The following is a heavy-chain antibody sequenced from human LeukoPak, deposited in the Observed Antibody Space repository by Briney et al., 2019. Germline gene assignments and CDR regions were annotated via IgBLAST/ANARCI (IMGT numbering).Heavy chain of an antibody. J-gene: IGHJ3*02. CDR1: GGTFSSYA. Sequence: SVKVSCKASGGTFSSYAISWVRQAPGQGLEWMGGIISIFGTANYAQKFQGRVTITTDESTSTAYMELSSLRSEDTAVYYCARSYYYDSSGYYILNAFDIWGQGTMVTVSS. CDR2: IISIFGTA. CDR3: ARSYYYDSSGYYILNAFDI. D-gene: IGHD3-22*01. V-gene: IGHV1-69*05.